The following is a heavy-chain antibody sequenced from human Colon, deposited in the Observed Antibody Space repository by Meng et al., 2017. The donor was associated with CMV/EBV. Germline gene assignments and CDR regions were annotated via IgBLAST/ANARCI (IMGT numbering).Heavy chain of an antibody. CDR3: IRETTGSSSSY. D-gene: IGHD6-6*01. V-gene: IGHV4-34*01. CDR2: INHSGST. CDR1: GGYFSGYY. Sequence: VEVQQRGVGLLKPSETLSLTCDVYGGYFSGYYWSWIRQTTGKGLEWIGEINHSGSTNYNPSLKSRVTISVDTSKNQFSLKLSSVTAADTAVYYCIRETTGSSSSYWGQGTLVTVSS. J-gene: IGHJ4*02.